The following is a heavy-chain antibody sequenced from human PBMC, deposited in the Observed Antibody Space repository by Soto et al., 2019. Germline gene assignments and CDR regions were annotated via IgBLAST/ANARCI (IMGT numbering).Heavy chain of an antibody. CDR3: ARRYDSSGYYSGY. Sequence: SLKISCKGSGYSFTSYWISWVRQMPGKGLEWMGRIDPSDSYTNYSPSFQGHVTISADKSISTAYLQWSSLKASDTAMYYCARRYDSSGYYSGYWGQGTLVTVSS. CDR1: GYSFTSYW. CDR2: IDPSDSYT. V-gene: IGHV5-10-1*01. J-gene: IGHJ4*02. D-gene: IGHD3-22*01.